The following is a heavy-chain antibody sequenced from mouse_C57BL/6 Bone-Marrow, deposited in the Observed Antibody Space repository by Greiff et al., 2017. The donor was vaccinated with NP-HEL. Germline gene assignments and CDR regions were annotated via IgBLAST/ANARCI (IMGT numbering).Heavy chain of an antibody. Sequence: DVKLQESGAELVRPGASVKLSCTASGFNIKDDYMHWVKQRPEQGLEWIGWIDPENGDTEYASKFQGKATITADTSSNTAYLQLSSLTSEDTAVYYCTTTHYYGSSYGYFDVWGTGTTVTVSS. CDR2: IDPENGDT. V-gene: IGHV14-4*01. CDR1: GFNIKDDY. J-gene: IGHJ1*03. D-gene: IGHD1-1*01. CDR3: TTTHYYGSSYGYFDV.